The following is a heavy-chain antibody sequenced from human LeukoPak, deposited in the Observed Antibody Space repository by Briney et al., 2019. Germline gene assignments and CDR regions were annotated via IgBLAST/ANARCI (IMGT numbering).Heavy chain of an antibody. CDR1: GYTFTSYY. D-gene: IGHD6-13*01. CDR3: ASIAAAGSVEGGSSGPFDY. V-gene: IGHV1-46*01. CDR2: INPSGGST. J-gene: IGHJ4*02. Sequence: ASVKVSCKASGYTFTSYYMHWVRQAPGQGLEWMGIINPSGGSTSYVQKFQGRVTMTRDTSTSTVYMELSSLRSEDTAVYYCASIAAAGSVEGGSSGPFDYWGQGTLVTVSS.